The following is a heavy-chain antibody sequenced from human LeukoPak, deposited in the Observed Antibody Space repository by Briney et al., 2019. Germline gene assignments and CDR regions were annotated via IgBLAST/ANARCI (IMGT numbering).Heavy chain of an antibody. CDR3: SRASKLREFFDY. CDR1: GFNFGDYA. CDR2: IRSKAYGGTT. J-gene: IGHJ4*02. D-gene: IGHD3-10*01. V-gene: IGHV3-49*04. Sequence: PGRSLRLSCTAPGFNFGDYAMSWVRQAPGKGLEWVGFIRSKAYGGTTEYAASVKGRFTISRDDSKTIAYLQMNILKNEDTAVYYCSRASKLREFFDYWGQGTLVTVSS.